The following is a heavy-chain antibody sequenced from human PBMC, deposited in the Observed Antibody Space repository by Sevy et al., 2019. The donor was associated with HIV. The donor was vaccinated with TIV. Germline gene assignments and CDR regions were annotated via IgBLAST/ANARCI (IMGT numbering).Heavy chain of an antibody. J-gene: IGHJ6*02. Sequence: SETLSLTCTVSGGSISSYYWSWIRQPPGKGLEWIGYIYSSGSTNYNPSLKSRVTISVDTSKNQFSLKLSSVTAADTAVYYCARLQNYYGMDVWGQGTTVTVSS. V-gene: IGHV4-59*13. CDR1: GGSISSYY. CDR2: IYSSGST. CDR3: ARLQNYYGMDV.